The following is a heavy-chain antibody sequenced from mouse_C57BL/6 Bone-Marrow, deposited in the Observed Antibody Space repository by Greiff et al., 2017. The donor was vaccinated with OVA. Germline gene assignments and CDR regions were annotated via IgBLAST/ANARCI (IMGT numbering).Heavy chain of an antibody. Sequence: VQLQQSGAELVRPGTSVKLSCKASGYTFTSYWMHWVKQRPGQGLEWIGVIDPSDSYTNYNQKFKGKATLTVDTSSSTAYMQLSSLTSEDSAVYYCARERYGSSYNAMDYWGQGTSVTVSS. J-gene: IGHJ4*01. CDR3: ARERYGSSYNAMDY. CDR2: IDPSDSYT. CDR1: GYTFTSYW. D-gene: IGHD1-1*01. V-gene: IGHV1-59*01.